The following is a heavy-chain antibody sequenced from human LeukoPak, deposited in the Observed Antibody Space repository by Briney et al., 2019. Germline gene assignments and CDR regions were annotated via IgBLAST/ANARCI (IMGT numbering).Heavy chain of an antibody. J-gene: IGHJ4*02. CDR1: GFMFDDYT. CDR3: AKGDVDSPMNFYH. D-gene: IGHD5-18*01. V-gene: IGHV3-43*01. Sequence: SGGSLRLSCAASGFMFDDYTMHWVRQAPRKGLEWVSLINWDGGSRYYAASVKGRFTVSRDNSKNSLYLQMNSLRTEDTALYYCAKGDVDSPMNFYHWGQGTLVTVSS. CDR2: INWDGGSR.